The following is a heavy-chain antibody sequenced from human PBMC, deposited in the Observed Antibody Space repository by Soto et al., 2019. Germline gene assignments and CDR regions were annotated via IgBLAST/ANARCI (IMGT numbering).Heavy chain of an antibody. CDR3: ARDPSRGSDWARYLDL. D-gene: IGHD1-26*01. V-gene: IGHV3-48*01. CDR2: ISGSSSNI. CDR1: GFSFSNYA. J-gene: IGHJ2*01. Sequence: EVQLVESGGGLVQPGWSLRLSCAASGFSFSNYAMDWVRQAPGKGLEWVSYISGSSSNIRYADSVKGRFTISRDNAKSSVYLQMNSLRADDTAVYYCARDPSRGSDWARYLDLWGRGTLVTVSS.